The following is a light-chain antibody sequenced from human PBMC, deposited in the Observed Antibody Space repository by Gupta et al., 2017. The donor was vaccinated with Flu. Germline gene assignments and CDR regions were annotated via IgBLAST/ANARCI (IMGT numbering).Light chain of an antibody. J-gene: IGLJ2*01. CDR2: KDS. CDR1: ALPKQY. Sequence: SYELTQPPSVSVSPGQTARITCSGDALPKQYAYWYQQKPGQAPLLVIYKDSERPSGIPERFSGSSSGTTVTLTISGVQAEDEADYYCQSADSSGTYVVFGGGTKLTAL. CDR3: QSADSSGTYVV. V-gene: IGLV3-25*03.